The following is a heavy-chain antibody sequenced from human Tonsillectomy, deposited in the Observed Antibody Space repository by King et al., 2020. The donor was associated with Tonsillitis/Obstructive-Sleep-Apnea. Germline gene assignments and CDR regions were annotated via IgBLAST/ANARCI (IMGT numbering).Heavy chain of an antibody. CDR2: MSYDGSSE. V-gene: IGHV3-30*04. Sequence: VQLVESGGGVVQPGTSLRLSCSASGFTFSSYAMHWVRQAPGKGLEWVAVMSYDGSSEYYADSVKGRFTISRDNSKNSLYLQMNSLRAEDTAVYYCARAPPYCSSTTCYSYYYFYMDVGGKGTTVTVSS. J-gene: IGHJ6*03. D-gene: IGHD2-2*02. CDR1: GFTFSSYA. CDR3: ARAPPYCSSTTCYSYYYFYMDV.